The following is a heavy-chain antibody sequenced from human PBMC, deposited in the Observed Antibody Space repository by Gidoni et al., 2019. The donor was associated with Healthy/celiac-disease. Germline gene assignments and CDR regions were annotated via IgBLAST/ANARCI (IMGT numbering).Heavy chain of an antibody. V-gene: IGHV3-23*01. CDR2: MSGSGGST. J-gene: IGHJ4*02. Sequence: EVQLLESGGGLVQPGGSLRLSCAASGFTFSSYAMSWVRQAPGKGLEWVSAMSGSGGSTYYEDAVKGRFTIYRDNSKNTLYLQMNSLRAEDTAVYYCAKDDTYYYGSGSYSDYWGQGTLVTVSS. CDR3: AKDDTYYYGSGSYSDY. D-gene: IGHD3-10*01. CDR1: GFTFSSYA.